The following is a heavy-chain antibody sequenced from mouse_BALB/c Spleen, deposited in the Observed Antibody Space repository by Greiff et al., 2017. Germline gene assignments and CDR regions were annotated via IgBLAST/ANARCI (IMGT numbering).Heavy chain of an antibody. CDR1: GYTFTSYW. CDR3: TRGEIYYYGSSLYYFDY. Sequence: VQLQQSGTVLARPGASVKMSCKASGYTFTSYWMHWVKQRPGQGLEWIGAIYPGNSDTSYNQKFKGKAKLTAVTSTSTAYMELSSLTNEDSAVYYCTRGEIYYYGSSLYYFDYWGQGTTLTVSS. D-gene: IGHD1-1*01. CDR2: IYPGNSDT. V-gene: IGHV1-5*01. J-gene: IGHJ2*01.